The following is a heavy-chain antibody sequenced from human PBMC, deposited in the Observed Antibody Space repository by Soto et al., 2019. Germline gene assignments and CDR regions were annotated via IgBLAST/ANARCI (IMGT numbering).Heavy chain of an antibody. Sequence: GWSLRLSCAASGFTFSSYAMSWVRQAPGKGLEWVSAISGSGGSTYYADSVKGRFTISRDNSKNTLYLQMNSLRAEDTAVYYCASRRGSSSGAFDIWGQGTMVTVSS. V-gene: IGHV3-23*01. CDR1: GFTFSSYA. CDR3: ASRRGSSSGAFDI. J-gene: IGHJ3*02. CDR2: ISGSGGST. D-gene: IGHD6-6*01.